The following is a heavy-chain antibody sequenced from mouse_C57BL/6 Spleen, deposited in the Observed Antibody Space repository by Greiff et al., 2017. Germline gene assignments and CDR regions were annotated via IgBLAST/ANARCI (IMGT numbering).Heavy chain of an antibody. CDR3: AREETTVVAFDY. Sequence: QVQLQQPGAELVKPGDSVKMSCKASGYTFTSYWITWVKQRPGQGLEWIGDIYPGSGSTNYNEKFKSKATLTVDTSSSTAYMQLSSLTSEDSAVYYCAREETTVVAFDYWGQGTTLTVSS. J-gene: IGHJ2*01. D-gene: IGHD1-1*01. CDR1: GYTFTSYW. CDR2: IYPGSGST. V-gene: IGHV1-55*01.